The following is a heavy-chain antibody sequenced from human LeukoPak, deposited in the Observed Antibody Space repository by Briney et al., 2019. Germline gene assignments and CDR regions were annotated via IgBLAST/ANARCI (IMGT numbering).Heavy chain of an antibody. CDR1: GFTFSSYA. J-gene: IGHJ6*02. D-gene: IGHD3-10*01. CDR3: AKCKYGSGSFASGMDV. CDR2: ISGSGGST. Sequence: PGGSLRLSCAASGFTFSSYAMNWVRQAPGKRLEWVSDISGSGGSTYYADSVKGRFTISRDNSKNTLYLQMDSLRAEDTAVYYCAKCKYGSGSFASGMDVWGQGTTVTVSS. V-gene: IGHV3-23*01.